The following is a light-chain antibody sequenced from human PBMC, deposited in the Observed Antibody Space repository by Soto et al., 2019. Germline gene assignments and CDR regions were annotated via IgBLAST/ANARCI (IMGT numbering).Light chain of an antibody. CDR2: GAS. Sequence: EIVLTQSPGTLSLSPGERATLSCRASHSVSRTYLAWYQQKPGQAPRLLMYGASDRATGTPGRFSGSGSGTDFTLTISGLEPEDFAVYFCHQYSGLPRTFGQGTKVEIK. CDR3: HQYSGLPRT. CDR1: HSVSRTY. J-gene: IGKJ1*01. V-gene: IGKV3-20*01.